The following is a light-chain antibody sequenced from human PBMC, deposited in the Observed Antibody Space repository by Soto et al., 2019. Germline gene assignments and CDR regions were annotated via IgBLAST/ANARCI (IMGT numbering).Light chain of an antibody. Sequence: SYELTQPPSVSVSPGQTASITCSGHKLSNKYACWYQQRSGQSPILVIYQDIRRPSGIPERFSGSNSGNTSTLTITGTQAVDDADYYCQAWDGSAVVFAGGTQLTVL. J-gene: IGLJ3*02. CDR2: QDI. CDR1: KLSNKY. CDR3: QAWDGSAVV. V-gene: IGLV3-1*01.